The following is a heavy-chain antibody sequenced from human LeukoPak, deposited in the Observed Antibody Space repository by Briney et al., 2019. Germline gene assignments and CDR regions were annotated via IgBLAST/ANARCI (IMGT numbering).Heavy chain of an antibody. CDR2: FDPEDGET. CDR3: ATEQQQLVLNGYPPRGFQH. J-gene: IGHJ1*01. CDR1: GYTLTELS. D-gene: IGHD6-13*01. Sequence: ASVKVSCKVSGYTLTELSMHWVRQAPGKGLEWMGGFDPEDGETIYAQKFQGRVTMTEDTSTDTAYMELSSLRSEDTAVYYCATEQQQLVLNGYPPRGFQHWGQGTLVTVSS. V-gene: IGHV1-24*01.